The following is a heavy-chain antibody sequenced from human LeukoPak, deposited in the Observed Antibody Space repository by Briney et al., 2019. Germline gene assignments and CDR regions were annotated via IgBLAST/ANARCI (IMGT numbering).Heavy chain of an antibody. CDR2: IIPIFGTA. CDR1: GGTFSSYA. J-gene: IGHJ6*02. Sequence: VASVKVSCKASGGTFSSYAISWVRQAPGQGLEWMGGIIPIFGTANYAQKFQGRVTITADESTSTAYMELSSLRSEDTAVYYCGAITASHYYYYYGMDAWGQGTTVTVSS. CDR3: GAITASHYYYYYGMDA. D-gene: IGHD1-20*01. V-gene: IGHV1-69*13.